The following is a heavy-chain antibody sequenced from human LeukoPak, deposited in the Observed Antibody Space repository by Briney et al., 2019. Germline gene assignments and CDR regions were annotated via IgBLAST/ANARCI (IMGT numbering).Heavy chain of an antibody. CDR2: IYHSGST. D-gene: IGHD3-16*02. CDR3: ARSFRVYVWGSYRHDAFDI. CDR1: GGSISSYY. V-gene: IGHV4-59*01. J-gene: IGHJ3*02. Sequence: SETLSLTCTVSGGSISSYYWSWIRQSPGKGLEWIAYIYHSGSTNDNPSLQSRVTISVDTSKNQFSLKLSSVTAADTAVYYCARSFRVYVWGSYRHDAFDIWGQGTMVTVSS.